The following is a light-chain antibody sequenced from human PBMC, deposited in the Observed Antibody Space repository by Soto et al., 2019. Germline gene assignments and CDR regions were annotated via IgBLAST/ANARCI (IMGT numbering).Light chain of an antibody. CDR3: HQYGSSPAT. CDR2: GAS. J-gene: IGKJ1*01. Sequence: VLNQSPGTVSLTPGERATLSCRASQSVSNNYLAWYQQKPGQAPRLLIYGASTRATGIPDRFSGSGSGTDFTLTISRLEPEDSAVYYCHQYGSSPATFGQGTKVDI. CDR1: QSVSNNY. V-gene: IGKV3-20*01.